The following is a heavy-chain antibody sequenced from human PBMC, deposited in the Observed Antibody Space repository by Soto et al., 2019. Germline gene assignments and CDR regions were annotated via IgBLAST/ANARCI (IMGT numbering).Heavy chain of an antibody. CDR3: ARYDAFKAFDL. D-gene: IGHD1-1*01. CDR2: ISSARSTI. V-gene: IGHV3-21*01. Sequence: EVQLVESGGGLVKPGGSRRLSCATSGFTFNSYTMNWVRQAPGKGLEWVASISSARSTIDFEDSVKGRFTISRDNVNTSYFLKINSLRAEATVIYYCARYDAFKAFDLWGQGTMVTVSS. J-gene: IGHJ3*01. CDR1: GFTFNSYT.